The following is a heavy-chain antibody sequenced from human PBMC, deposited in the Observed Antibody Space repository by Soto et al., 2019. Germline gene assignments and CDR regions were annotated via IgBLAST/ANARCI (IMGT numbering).Heavy chain of an antibody. CDR1: GGSISSCDYY. D-gene: IGHD6-6*01. J-gene: IGHJ6*02. V-gene: IGHV4-30-4*01. Sequence: SETLSLTCTVAGGSISSCDYYWSWIRQPPGKGLEWIGYIYYSGSTYYNPSLKSRVTISVDTSKNQFSLKLSSVTAADTAVYYCARQYSSSSKSSSSGMDVWGQGTTLTVPS. CDR3: ARQYSSSSKSSSSGMDV. CDR2: IYYSGST.